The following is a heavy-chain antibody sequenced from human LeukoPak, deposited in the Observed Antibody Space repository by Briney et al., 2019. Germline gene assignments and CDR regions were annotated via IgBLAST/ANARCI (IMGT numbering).Heavy chain of an antibody. V-gene: IGHV3-30*02. Sequence: GGSLRLSCGASGFTFNTHGMHWVRQAPVQGLEWLAFIWYDGSDKYYADSVKGRFIISRDNSKNMMYLQINSLTAEDAAVYYCLTDGSHYDLGDWGQGTLVTVSS. CDR1: GFTFNTHG. D-gene: IGHD1-26*01. CDR2: IWYDGSDK. CDR3: LTDGSHYDLGD. J-gene: IGHJ4*02.